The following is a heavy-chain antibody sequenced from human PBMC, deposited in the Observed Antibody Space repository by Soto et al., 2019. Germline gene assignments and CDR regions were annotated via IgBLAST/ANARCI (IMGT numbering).Heavy chain of an antibody. D-gene: IGHD4-4*01. CDR3: ARDFSNHYYYYGMDV. V-gene: IGHV3-33*01. J-gene: IGHJ6*02. CDR2: IWYDGSNK. Sequence: QVQLVESGXXVVQPGRSLRLSCAASGFTFSSYGMHWVRQAPGKGLEWVAVIWYDGSNKYYADSVKGRFTISRDNSKNTLYLQMNSLRAEDTAVYYCARDFSNHYYYYGMDVWGQGTTVTVSS. CDR1: GFTFSSYG.